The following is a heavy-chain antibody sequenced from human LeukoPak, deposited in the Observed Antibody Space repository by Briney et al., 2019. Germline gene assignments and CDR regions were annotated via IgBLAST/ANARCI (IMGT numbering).Heavy chain of an antibody. V-gene: IGHV4-39*07. D-gene: IGHD3-22*01. J-gene: IGHJ4*02. CDR1: GGSISSSSYY. CDR3: ARAAYYYDSSGYYFPKPFDY. Sequence: SETLSLTCTVSGGSISSSSYYWGWIRQPPGKGLEWIGSIYYSGSTYYNPSLKSRVTISVDTSKNQFSLKLSSVTAADTAVYYCARAAYYYDSSGYYFPKPFDYWGQGTLVTVSS. CDR2: IYYSGST.